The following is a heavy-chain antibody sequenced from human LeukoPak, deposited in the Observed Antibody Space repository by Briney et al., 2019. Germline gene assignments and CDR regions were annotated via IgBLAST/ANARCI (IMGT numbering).Heavy chain of an antibody. CDR2: IIPIFGTA. CDR1: GGTFSSYA. D-gene: IGHD2-2*01. J-gene: IGHJ6*04. CDR3: ARGYCSSTSCYPYYYYGMDV. Sequence: ASVKVSCKASGGTFSSYANSWVRQAPGQGLEWMGGIIPIFGTANYAQKFQGRVTITADKSTSTAYMELSSLRSEDTAVYYCARGYCSSTSCYPYYYYGMDVWGKGTTVTVSS. V-gene: IGHV1-69*06.